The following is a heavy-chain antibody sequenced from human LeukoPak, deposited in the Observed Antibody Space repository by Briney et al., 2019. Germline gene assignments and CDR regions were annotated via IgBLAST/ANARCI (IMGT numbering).Heavy chain of an antibody. CDR1: GFTFSPYW. CDR3: ARESSALRRVNYFYYMDV. J-gene: IGHJ6*03. D-gene: IGHD4-23*01. CDR2: IKQDGSES. Sequence: GGSLRLSCEASGFTFSPYWMSWVRQAPGRGLEWVANIKQDGSESYYVDSVKGRFTISRDNVKSALYLQMNSLRAEDTAVYFCARESSALRRVNYFYYMDVWAKGTTVTVSS. V-gene: IGHV3-7*01.